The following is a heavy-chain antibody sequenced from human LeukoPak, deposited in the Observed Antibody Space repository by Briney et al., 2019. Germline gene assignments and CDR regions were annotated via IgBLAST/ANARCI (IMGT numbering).Heavy chain of an antibody. CDR1: GFTFTSYD. CDR3: ARVDDKTY. J-gene: IGHJ4*02. V-gene: IGHV1-69*13. CDR2: IIPIFGTA. D-gene: IGHD3-22*01. Sequence: ASVKVSCKASGFTFTSYDINWVRQAPGQGLEWMGGIIPIFGTANYAQKFQGRVTITADESTSTAYMELSSLRSEDTAVYYCARVDDKTYWGQGTLVTVSS.